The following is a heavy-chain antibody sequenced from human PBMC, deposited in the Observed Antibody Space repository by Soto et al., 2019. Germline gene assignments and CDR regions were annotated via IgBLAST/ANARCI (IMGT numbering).Heavy chain of an antibody. CDR1: SGSIGTYY. J-gene: IGHJ6*02. CDR2: IDYSGST. D-gene: IGHD5-18*01. CDR3: ACIFSGGNSYGFYYDGLDV. V-gene: IGHV4-59*01. Sequence: SETLSLTCTVSSGSIGTYYWNWIRQPPGKGLEWIAYIDYSGSTNSNPSLKSRLTISIDTSKNQFSLKLSSVTAADTAVYYCACIFSGGNSYGFYYDGLDVWGQGTTVTVSS.